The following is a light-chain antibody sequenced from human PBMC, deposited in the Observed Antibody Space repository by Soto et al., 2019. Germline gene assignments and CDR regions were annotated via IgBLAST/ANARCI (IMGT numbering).Light chain of an antibody. CDR1: QSIVHSNGNTY. CDR3: MQGTHGPHT. CDR2: QVS. V-gene: IGKV2-30*02. Sequence: DVVMTQSPLSLPVTLGQPASISCRSSQSIVHSNGNTYLAWFQQRPGQAPRRLIYQVSNRDSGVGDRFRGSGSGTDFTLKISRVEAEDFGVYHCMQGTHGPHTFGQGTKLEIE. J-gene: IGKJ2*01.